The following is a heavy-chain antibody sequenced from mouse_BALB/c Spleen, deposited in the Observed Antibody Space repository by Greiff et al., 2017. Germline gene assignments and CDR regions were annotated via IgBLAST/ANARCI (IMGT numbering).Heavy chain of an antibody. V-gene: IGHV14-3*02. J-gene: IGHJ4*01. CDR3: ATTASYAMDY. Sequence: EVKVVESGAELVKPGASVKLSCTASGFNIKDTYMHWVKQRPEQGLEWIGRIDPANGNTKYDPKFQGKATITADTSSNTAYLQLSSLTSEDTAVYYCATTASYAMDYWGQGTSVTVSS. D-gene: IGHD5-5*01. CDR1: GFNIKDTY. CDR2: IDPANGNT.